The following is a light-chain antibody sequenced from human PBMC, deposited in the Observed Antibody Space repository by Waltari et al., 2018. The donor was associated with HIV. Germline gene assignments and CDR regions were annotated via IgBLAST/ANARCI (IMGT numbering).Light chain of an antibody. Sequence: VLTQSPVSLSVSPGQPASISCKSGQSLLNTDGKTYLYWYLQKPGHSPQPLIYEVSNRFPGVPDRFRGSGSGTDFTLQISRVETEDLGTYYCMQAIELYTFGQGTKLEIK. J-gene: IGKJ2*01. V-gene: IGKV2-29*03. CDR3: MQAIELYT. CDR1: QSLLNTDGKTY. CDR2: EVS.